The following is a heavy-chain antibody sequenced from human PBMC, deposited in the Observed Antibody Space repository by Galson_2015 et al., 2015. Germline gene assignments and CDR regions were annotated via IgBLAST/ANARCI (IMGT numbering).Heavy chain of an antibody. V-gene: IGHV3-23*01. D-gene: IGHD5-24*01. CDR1: GFTFSSAA. CDR3: AKDLQMSR. CDR2: VSASGTNT. J-gene: IGHJ4*02. Sequence: SLRLSCAASGFTFSSAAMTWVRQVPGKGLEWVSVVSASGTNTYYADSVKGRFTISRDNAKNTLYLQMNSLRAEDTAVYYCAKDLQMSRWGQGTLLTVSS.